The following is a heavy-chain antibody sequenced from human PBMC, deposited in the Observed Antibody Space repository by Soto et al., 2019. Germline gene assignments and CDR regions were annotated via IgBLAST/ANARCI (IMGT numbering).Heavy chain of an antibody. CDR3: ARGPSGDKVHY. CDR1: GGSFNDYY. D-gene: IGHD7-27*01. V-gene: IGHV4-30-4*01. CDR2: IFGSGTT. J-gene: IGHJ4*02. Sequence: PSETLSLTCAVYGGSFNDYYWSWIRQPPGEGLEWIGHIFGSGTTYTNPSLRSQVAISLDTSKNHFSLTLSSVTAADTAVYYCARGPSGDKVHYWGQGALVTVSS.